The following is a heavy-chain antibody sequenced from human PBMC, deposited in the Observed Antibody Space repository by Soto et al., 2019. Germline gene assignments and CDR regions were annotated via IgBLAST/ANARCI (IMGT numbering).Heavy chain of an antibody. CDR3: AKGGSSGWFYFDF. V-gene: IGHV3-23*01. J-gene: IGHJ4*02. CDR1: GFTFGTYA. Sequence: SLRLSCAASGFTFGTYAMNWVRQAPGKGLEWVSSTPGSGGSAYYADSVRGRFTISRDNSKNTVYLQLDSLRPEDSAIYYCAKGGSSGWFYFDFWGQGTQVTSPQ. CDR2: TPGSGGSA. D-gene: IGHD6-19*01.